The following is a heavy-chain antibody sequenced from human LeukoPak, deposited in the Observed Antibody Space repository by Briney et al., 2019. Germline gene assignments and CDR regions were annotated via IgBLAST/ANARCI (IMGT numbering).Heavy chain of an antibody. D-gene: IGHD3-3*01. J-gene: IGHJ4*02. CDR2: INHSGST. V-gene: IGHV4-34*01. CDR3: ARDRNTDFWSGYYTNYFDY. CDR1: GGSFSGYY. Sequence: SETLSLTCAVYGGSFSGYYWSWIRQPPGKGLEWIGEINHSGSTNYNPSLKSRVTISVDTSKNQFSLKLSSVTAVDTAVYYCARDRNTDFWSGYYTNYFDYWGQGTLVTVSS.